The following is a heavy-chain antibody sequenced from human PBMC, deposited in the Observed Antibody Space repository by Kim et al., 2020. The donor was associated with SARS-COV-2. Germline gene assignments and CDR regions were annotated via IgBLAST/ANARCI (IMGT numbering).Heavy chain of an antibody. J-gene: IGHJ5*02. V-gene: IGHV3-53*01. Sequence: KGRFTISRDNSKKTLYLQMNSLRAEDTAVYYCARMYYYDSSGYPLGWFDPWGQGTLVTVSS. D-gene: IGHD3-22*01. CDR3: ARMYYYDSSGYPLGWFDP.